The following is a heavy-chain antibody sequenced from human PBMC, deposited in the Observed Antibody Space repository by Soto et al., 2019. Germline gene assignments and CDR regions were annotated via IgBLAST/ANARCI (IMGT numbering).Heavy chain of an antibody. D-gene: IGHD3-22*01. CDR2: IYHSGST. J-gene: IGHJ4*02. Sequence: SETLSLTCTVSGGSISSGGYYWSWIRQHPGKGLEWIGEIYHSGSTYYNPSLKSRVTISVDKSKNQFSLKLSSVTAADTAVYYCARAPYYYDSSGLLPPRFFDYWGQGTLVTVSS. V-gene: IGHV4-31*03. CDR3: ARAPYYYDSSGLLPPRFFDY. CDR1: GGSISSGGYY.